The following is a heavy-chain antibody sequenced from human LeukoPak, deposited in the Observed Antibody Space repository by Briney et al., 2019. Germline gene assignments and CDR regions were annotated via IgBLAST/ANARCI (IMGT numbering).Heavy chain of an antibody. CDR2: IYTSGST. CDR3: ASTFITIFGVVIKPSVDV. D-gene: IGHD3-3*01. V-gene: IGHV4-4*07. J-gene: IGHJ6*04. Sequence: SETLSLTCTVSAGSISPYFWSWIRQPAGKGLEWIGRIYTSGSTNYNPSLKSRVTISVDTSKNQFSLKLSSVTAADTAVYYCASTFITIFGVVIKPSVDVWGKGTTVTVSS. CDR1: AGSISPYF.